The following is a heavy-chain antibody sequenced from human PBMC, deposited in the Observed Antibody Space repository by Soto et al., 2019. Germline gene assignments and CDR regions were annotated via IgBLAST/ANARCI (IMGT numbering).Heavy chain of an antibody. D-gene: IGHD1-26*01. CDR3: ARIPYSDTDPCP. V-gene: IGHV3-74*01. J-gene: IGHJ5*02. CDR1: GFAFSTKW. Sequence: EVQLVESGGGLVQPGGSLRLSCAASGFAFSTKWLHWVRQGPGKGLVWVSRINIDGTTTNYADSVKGRFTISRDNAKNMLSLQMDSLRAEDTAVYYCARIPYSDTDPCPWGQGTLVTVSS. CDR2: INIDGTTT.